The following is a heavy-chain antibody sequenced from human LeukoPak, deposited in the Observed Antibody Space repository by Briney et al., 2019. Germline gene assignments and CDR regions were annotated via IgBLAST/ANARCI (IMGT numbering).Heavy chain of an antibody. CDR3: ARIAPNYGGNSWFDY. CDR1: GFTFSTCA. J-gene: IGHJ4*02. Sequence: PGGSLRLSCAASGFTFSTCAMSWVRQAPGKGLEWVSTISGGGRSTDYADSVKGLFTISRDNSKNTLYLQMNSLRAEDTAVYYCARIAPNYGGNSWFDYWGQGTLVTVSS. D-gene: IGHD4-17*01. V-gene: IGHV3-23*01. CDR2: ISGGGRST.